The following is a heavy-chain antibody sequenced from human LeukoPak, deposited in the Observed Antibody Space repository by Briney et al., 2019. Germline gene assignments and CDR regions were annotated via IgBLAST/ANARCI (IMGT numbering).Heavy chain of an antibody. CDR3: ARGGGAAAGTDAFDI. CDR2: IYYSGST. V-gene: IGHV4-59*01. J-gene: IGHJ3*02. D-gene: IGHD6-13*01. CDR1: GGSISSYY. Sequence: SETLSLTCTVSGGSISSYYWSWIRQPPGKGLEWIGYIYYSGSTNYNPSLKSRVTISVDTSKNQFSLKLSSVTAADTAVYYCARGGGAAAGTDAFDIWGQGTMVTVSS.